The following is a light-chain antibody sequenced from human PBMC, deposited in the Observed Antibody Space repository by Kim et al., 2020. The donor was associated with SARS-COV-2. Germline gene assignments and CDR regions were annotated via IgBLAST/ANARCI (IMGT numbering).Light chain of an antibody. CDR3: QSHDNGLSGYV. CDR1: SASIRAGYD. J-gene: IGLJ1*01. V-gene: IGLV1-40*03. Sequence: RSTTSSAGRSASIRAGYDVHWYQQRPATAPKNLIYGNNKRPSGVPDTFSGSKSDASASLSITGLQAEDEADYNCQSHDNGLSGYVFGRGTQVTVL. CDR2: GNN.